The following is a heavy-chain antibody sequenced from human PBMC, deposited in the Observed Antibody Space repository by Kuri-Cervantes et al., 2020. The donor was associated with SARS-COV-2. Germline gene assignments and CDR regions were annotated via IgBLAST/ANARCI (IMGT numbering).Heavy chain of an antibody. CDR2: INPDGSYT. CDR3: VRDGDHWNFDY. Sequence: LSLTCAASGFTFSGHWIHWVRQAPGKGLVWVSRINPDGSYTNNADSVKGRFTLSRDNAKNMLFLQMNSLRAEDTAVYYCVRDGDHWNFDYWGQGTPVTVSS. D-gene: IGHD1-1*01. V-gene: IGHV3-74*01. CDR1: GFTFSGHW. J-gene: IGHJ4*01.